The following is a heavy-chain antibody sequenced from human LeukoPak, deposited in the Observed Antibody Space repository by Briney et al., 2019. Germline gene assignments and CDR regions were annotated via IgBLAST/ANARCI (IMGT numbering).Heavy chain of an antibody. Sequence: ASVKVSCKASGGSFNNYAVTWVRQAPGQGLEWRGGFIPILDTTNYAPNFQGRVTITTDESSTTAYMELSSLKWEDTALYYCARSNDYDYHFNYWGQGTLVTVSS. V-gene: IGHV1-69*05. J-gene: IGHJ4*02. CDR1: GGSFNNYA. CDR3: ARSNDYDYHFNY. CDR2: FIPILDTT. D-gene: IGHD5-12*01.